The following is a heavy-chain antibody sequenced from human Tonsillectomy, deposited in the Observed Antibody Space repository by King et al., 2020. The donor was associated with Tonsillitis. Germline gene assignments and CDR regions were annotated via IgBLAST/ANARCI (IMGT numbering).Heavy chain of an antibody. CDR3: TRGQVYYDILIAYSYDAFDI. CDR1: GYTFTTFY. V-gene: IGHV1-46*03. Sequence: VQLVQSGAEVKKPGASVKVSCKASGYTFTTFYLHWVRQAPGQGLEWMAIINPSGGITRNAQKFQGRVTVTRDTSTSTVYMQLSSLRSDDTAIYYCTRGQVYYDILIAYSYDAFDIWGQGTMVTVSS. D-gene: IGHD3-9*01. CDR2: INPSGGIT. J-gene: IGHJ3*02.